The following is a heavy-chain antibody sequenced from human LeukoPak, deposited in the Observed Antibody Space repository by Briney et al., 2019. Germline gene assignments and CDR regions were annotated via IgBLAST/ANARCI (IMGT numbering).Heavy chain of an antibody. CDR3: ARDERGYYNSSGFFGAIDY. CDR1: GFTFNSYA. Sequence: GGSLRLSCAASGFTFNSYAMHWVRQAPGKGLEWVAFIWYDGSNKYYADSVRGRFTMSRDNSKNTLDLQMNSLRAEDTAVYYCARDERGYYNSSGFFGAIDYWGQGTLVTVSS. V-gene: IGHV3-33*01. D-gene: IGHD3-22*01. J-gene: IGHJ4*02. CDR2: IWYDGSNK.